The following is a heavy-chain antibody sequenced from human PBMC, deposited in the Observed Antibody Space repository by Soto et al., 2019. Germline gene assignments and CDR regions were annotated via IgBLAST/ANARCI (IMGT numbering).Heavy chain of an antibody. Sequence: EVQVLESGGGLVQPGGSLRLSCAASGFTFSSYAMSWVRQAPGKGLEWVSVFSSSGGKTYYAASVKGRFTISRDNSKNTLYRQMNSLRAEDTAVYYCAKGKQWELPLDYWGQGTLVTVSS. D-gene: IGHD1-26*01. V-gene: IGHV3-23*01. CDR2: FSSSGGKT. CDR3: AKGKQWELPLDY. J-gene: IGHJ4*02. CDR1: GFTFSSYA.